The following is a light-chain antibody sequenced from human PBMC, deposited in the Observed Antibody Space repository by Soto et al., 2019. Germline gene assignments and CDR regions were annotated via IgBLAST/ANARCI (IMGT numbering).Light chain of an antibody. J-gene: IGLJ1*01. V-gene: IGLV2-11*01. CDR3: CSYAGSFTNV. CDR2: DVS. Sequence: QSVLTQPRSVSGSPGQSVTISCIGSSSDVGGYKYVSWYQQHPGKSPKLIISDVSNRPSGVPDRFSGSKSVNTASLTISGLQAEDEADYYCCSYAGSFTNVFGTGTKLTVL. CDR1: SSDVGGYKY.